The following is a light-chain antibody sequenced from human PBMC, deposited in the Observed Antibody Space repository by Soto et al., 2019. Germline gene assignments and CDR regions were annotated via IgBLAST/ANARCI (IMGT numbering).Light chain of an antibody. Sequence: QSVLTQPPSASGTPGQRVTISCSGSSPNIGSNHVYWYQQLPGTAPKLLIYRNNQLPSGVPDRFSVSKSGTSASLAISGLRSEDEADYYCAAWDDSLSGPVFGGGTKLTVL. CDR2: RNN. CDR1: SPNIGSNH. CDR3: AAWDDSLSGPV. J-gene: IGLJ3*02. V-gene: IGLV1-47*01.